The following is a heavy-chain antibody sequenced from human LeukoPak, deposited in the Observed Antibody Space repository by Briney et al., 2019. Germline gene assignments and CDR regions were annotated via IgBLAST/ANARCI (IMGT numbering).Heavy chain of an antibody. D-gene: IGHD1/OR15-1a*01. V-gene: IGHV1-18*01. CDR1: GYTFTTYD. J-gene: IGHJ4*02. CDR3: ARVGTGTRSLDS. Sequence: ASVKVSCKTSGYTFTTYDINWVRQAPGQGLEWMGRISAYNGYRNYGQRFQGRVTMTTDTSTNTAYMELKRLRSDDAAVYYCARVGTGTRSLDSWGQGTLVTVSS. CDR2: ISAYNGYR.